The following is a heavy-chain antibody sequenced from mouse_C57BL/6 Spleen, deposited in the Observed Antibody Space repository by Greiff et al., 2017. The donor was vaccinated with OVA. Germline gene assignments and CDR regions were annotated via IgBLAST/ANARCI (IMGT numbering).Heavy chain of an antibody. Sequence: QFQLQLSGPELVKPGASVKISCKASGYAFSSSWMNWVKQRPGKGLEWIGGIYPGDGDTNYNGKLKGKATLTADKSSSTAYMQLSSLTSEDSAVYFCARYDYWGQGTTLKGSS. J-gene: IGHJ2*01. CDR2: IYPGDGDT. V-gene: IGHV1-82*01. CDR1: GYAFSSSW. CDR3: ARYDY.